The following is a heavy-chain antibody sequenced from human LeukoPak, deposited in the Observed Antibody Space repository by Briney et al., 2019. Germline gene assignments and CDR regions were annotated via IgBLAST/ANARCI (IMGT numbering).Heavy chain of an antibody. CDR2: IYYSGST. CDR3: ARLIEEEYCSSTSCYLPDY. D-gene: IGHD2-2*01. Sequence: SETLSLTCTVSGGSISSSSYYWGWIRQPPGKGLEWIGSIYYSGSTYYNPSLKSRVTISVDTPKNQFSLKLSSVTAADTAVYYCARLIEEEYCSSTSCYLPDYWGQGTLVTVSS. V-gene: IGHV4-39*01. J-gene: IGHJ4*02. CDR1: GGSISSSSYY.